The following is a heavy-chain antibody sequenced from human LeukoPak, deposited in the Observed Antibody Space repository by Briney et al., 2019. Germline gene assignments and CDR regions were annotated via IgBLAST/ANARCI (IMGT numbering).Heavy chain of an antibody. CDR1: GGSISSYC. D-gene: IGHD6-19*01. CDR3: ARHSPRRIAVAGTTWWFDP. J-gene: IGHJ5*02. Sequence: PSETLSHTCTDSGGSISSYCWSWIRQPPGKELEWIGYICYSGTTNYNSSLKSRVTISVDKSKNQFSLKLISVTAADTAVYYCARHSPRRIAVAGTTWWFDPWGQGTLVTVS. V-gene: IGHV4-59*08. CDR2: ICYSGTT.